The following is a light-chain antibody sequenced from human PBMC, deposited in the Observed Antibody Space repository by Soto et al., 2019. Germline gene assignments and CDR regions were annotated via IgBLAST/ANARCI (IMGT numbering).Light chain of an antibody. J-gene: IGKJ1*01. CDR3: QQYNSYSWT. CDR1: QSFSNW. CDR2: KAS. Sequence: DIQMTQSPSTLSASVGDTVTITCRASQSFSNWLAWYQQKPGKAPKVLIYKASTLESGVPSRFSGSGSGTEFPLTISSLQPDDFATYYCQQYNSYSWTFGQGTKVEIK. V-gene: IGKV1-5*03.